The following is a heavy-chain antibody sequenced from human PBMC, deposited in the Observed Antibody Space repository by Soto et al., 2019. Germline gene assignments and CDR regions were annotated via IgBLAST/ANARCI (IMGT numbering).Heavy chain of an antibody. CDR3: SRAPGRTKTIEF. CDR2: IIHTGST. Sequence: QVQLQQWGAGLLKPSETLSLTCAVYGGSFTGYYWNWIRQPPGKGLEWIGEIIHTGSTKYNPSLMSQEILAADSSNNSFSLKLSSVTAADTAVNYCSRAPGRTKTIEFWGQGTLVTVSS. D-gene: IGHD4-17*01. V-gene: IGHV4-34*12. J-gene: IGHJ4*02. CDR1: GGSFTGYY.